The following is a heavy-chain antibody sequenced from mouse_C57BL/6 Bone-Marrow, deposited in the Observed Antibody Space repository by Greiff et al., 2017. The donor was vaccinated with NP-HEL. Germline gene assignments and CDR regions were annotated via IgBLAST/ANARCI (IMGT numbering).Heavy chain of an antibody. CDR2: IHPNSGST. D-gene: IGHD1-1*01. CDR1: GYTFTSYW. CDR3: ARITTVVAPSY. V-gene: IGHV1-64*01. J-gene: IGHJ3*01. Sequence: QVQLQQPGAELVRPGASVKLSCKASGYTFTSYWMHWVKQRPGQGLEWIGMIHPNSGSTNYNEKFKSKATLTVDKSSSTAYMQLSSLTSEDSAVYYCARITTVVAPSYGGQGTLVTVSA.